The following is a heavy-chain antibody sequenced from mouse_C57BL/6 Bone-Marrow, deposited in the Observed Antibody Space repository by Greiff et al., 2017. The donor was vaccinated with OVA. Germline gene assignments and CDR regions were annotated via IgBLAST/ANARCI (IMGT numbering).Heavy chain of an antibody. J-gene: IGHJ4*01. D-gene: IGHD1-1*01. CDR1: GYSITSGYY. CDR2: ISYDGSN. Sequence: EVQLQESGPGLVEPSQSLSLTCSVTGYSITSGYYWNWIRQFPGNKLEWMGYISYDGSNNYNPSLKNRISITRDTSKNQFFLKLNSVTTEDTATYYCATIITTDYYAMDYWGQGTSVTVSS. CDR3: ATIITTDYYAMDY. V-gene: IGHV3-6*01.